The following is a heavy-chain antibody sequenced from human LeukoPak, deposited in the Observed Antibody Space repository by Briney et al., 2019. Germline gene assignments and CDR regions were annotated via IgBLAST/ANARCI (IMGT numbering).Heavy chain of an antibody. Sequence: PGGSLRLSCAASGFSFSSYAMHWVRQAPGKGLEWVAVIWYDGGNKYYADSVKGRFTISRDNSKNMLYLEMNSLRAEDTAVYYCARGLTQIPRLATGLGHWGQGTLVTVSS. CDR2: IWYDGGNK. D-gene: IGHD2-21*02. CDR1: GFSFSSYA. CDR3: ARGLTQIPRLATGLGH. J-gene: IGHJ4*02. V-gene: IGHV3-33*01.